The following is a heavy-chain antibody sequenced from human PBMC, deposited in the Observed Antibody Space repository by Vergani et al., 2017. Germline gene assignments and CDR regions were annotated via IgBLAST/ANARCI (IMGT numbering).Heavy chain of an antibody. Sequence: EVQLVESGGGLVQPGGSLRLSCAASGFLLSNAWIHWVRQGPGKGLEWVSRVGFDGSDTVYADSVKGRFTISKDSAMNTVHLQMTNVRAEDTAVYFCARDGAGTIDFDYWGPGILVTVSS. V-gene: IGHV3-74*01. J-gene: IGHJ4*01. CDR3: ARDGAGTIDFDY. CDR2: VGFDGSDT. D-gene: IGHD1-26*01. CDR1: GFLLSNAW.